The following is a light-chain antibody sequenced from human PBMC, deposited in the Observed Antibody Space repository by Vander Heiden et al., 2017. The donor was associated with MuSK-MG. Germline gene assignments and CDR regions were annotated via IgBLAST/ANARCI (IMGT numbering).Light chain of an antibody. Sequence: SALIQPASVSGSPGQSITIPCTGTDSDVGGYTYVAWYQQHPGKAPKLLIYDVSDRPSGISNRFSGSKSGNTASLTISGLQAEDEADYYCSSYTRSSTYVFGTGTKVT. J-gene: IGLJ1*01. CDR2: DVS. V-gene: IGLV2-14*03. CDR3: SSYTRSSTYV. CDR1: DSDVGGYTY.